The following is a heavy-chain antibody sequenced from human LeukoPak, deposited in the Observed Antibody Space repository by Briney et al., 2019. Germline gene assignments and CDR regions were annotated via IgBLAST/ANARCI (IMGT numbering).Heavy chain of an antibody. V-gene: IGHV3-23*01. J-gene: IGHJ4*02. Sequence: GGSLRLSCVASGFTFSSYNMNWVRQAPGKGLEWVSAISETGGTIHYADSVRGRFIISRDNSKNTLYLQMNSLRAEDTAVYYCAREMTIITYSFDSWGQGTLVTVSS. D-gene: IGHD5-24*01. CDR1: GFTFSSYN. CDR2: ISETGGTI. CDR3: AREMTIITYSFDS.